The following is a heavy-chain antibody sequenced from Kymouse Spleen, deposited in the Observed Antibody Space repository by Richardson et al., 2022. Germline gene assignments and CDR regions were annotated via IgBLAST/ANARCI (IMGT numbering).Heavy chain of an antibody. D-gene: IGHD6-19*01. CDR2: IKSKTDGGTT. V-gene: IGHV3-15*01. CDR1: GFTFSNAW. Sequence: EVQLVESGGGLVKPGGSLRLSCAASGFTFSNAWMSWVRQAPGKGLEWVGRIKSKTDGGTTDYAAPVKGRFTISRDDSKNTLYLQMNSLKTEDTAVYYCTTYSSGWPLYYYYYGMDVWGQGTTVTVSS. CDR3: TTYSSGWPLYYYYYGMDV. J-gene: IGHJ6*02.